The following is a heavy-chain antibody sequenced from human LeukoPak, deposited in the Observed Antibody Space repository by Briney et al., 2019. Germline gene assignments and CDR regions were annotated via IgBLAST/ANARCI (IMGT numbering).Heavy chain of an antibody. V-gene: IGHV3-74*01. J-gene: IGHJ4*02. CDR1: GFTISSYW. D-gene: IGHD2-2*01. CDR3: TRETVVVATASLGY. Sequence: GGSLRLSCAASGFTISSYWMHWVRQAPGKGLVWVSRINSDGSTINYADSVKGRFTISRDNAKNTLYLQMDSLRAEDTAVYYCTRETVVVATASLGYWGLGTLVTVSS. CDR2: INSDGSTI.